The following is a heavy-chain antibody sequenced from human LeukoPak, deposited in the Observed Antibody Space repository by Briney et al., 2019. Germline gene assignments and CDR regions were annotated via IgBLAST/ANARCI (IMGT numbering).Heavy chain of an antibody. CDR2: INPNSGGT. Sequence: GASVKVSCKASGYTFTGYYMHWVRQAPGQGLEWMGWINPNSGGTNYAQKFQGRVTTTRDTSISTAYMELSRLRSDDTAVYYCARDPVGYYDSSGPSEYFQHWGQGTLVTVSS. V-gene: IGHV1-2*02. J-gene: IGHJ1*01. CDR3: ARDPVGYYDSSGPSEYFQH. CDR1: GYTFTGYY. D-gene: IGHD3-22*01.